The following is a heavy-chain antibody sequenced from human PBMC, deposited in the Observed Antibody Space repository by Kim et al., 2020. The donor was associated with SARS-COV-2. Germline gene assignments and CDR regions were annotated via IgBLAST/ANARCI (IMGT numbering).Heavy chain of an antibody. CDR3: ARDRFGYHRDPPPFDY. D-gene: IGHD6-25*01. CDR1: GFTFSSYA. CDR2: ISYDGSNK. V-gene: IGHV3-30*04. J-gene: IGHJ4*02. Sequence: GGSLRLSCAASGFTFSSYAMHWVRQAPGKGLEWVAVISYDGSNKYYADSVKGRFTISRDNSKNTLYLQMNSLRAEDTAVYYCARDRFGYHRDPPPFDYWGQGTLVTVSS.